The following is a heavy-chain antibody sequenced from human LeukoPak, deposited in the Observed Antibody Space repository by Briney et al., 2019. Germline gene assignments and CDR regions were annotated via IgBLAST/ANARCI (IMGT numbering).Heavy chain of an antibody. CDR3: AGGYSSSRGTDY. CDR1: GFTFSLYW. CDR2: INPDGSQK. V-gene: IGHV3-7*04. D-gene: IGHD6-6*01. J-gene: IGHJ4*02. Sequence: GGSLGLSCVASGFTFSLYWMTWVRQSPGKGLEWVADINPDGSQKYSVDSVKGRFTISRDNAKNSLFLQMNSLRAEDTAVYYCAGGYSSSRGTDYWGQGTLVTVSS.